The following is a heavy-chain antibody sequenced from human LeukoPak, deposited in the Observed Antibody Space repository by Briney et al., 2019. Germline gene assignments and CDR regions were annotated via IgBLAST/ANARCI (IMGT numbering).Heavy chain of an antibody. D-gene: IGHD3-3*01. CDR3: AKGLRDFDF. J-gene: IGHJ4*02. V-gene: IGHV3-23*01. CDR1: EFTFSNFA. Sequence: GGSLRLSCAASEFTFSNFAMSWVRQAPGKGLEWVSATSGSGVSTYYVDSVKGRFTISRDNSKNTLYLQMNSLRAEDTAIYYCAKGLRDFDFWGQGTLVTVSS. CDR2: TSGSGVST.